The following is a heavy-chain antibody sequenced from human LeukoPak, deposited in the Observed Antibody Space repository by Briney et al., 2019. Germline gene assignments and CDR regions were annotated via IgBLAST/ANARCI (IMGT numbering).Heavy chain of an antibody. CDR1: GFTFSSYA. Sequence: GGSLRLSCAASGFTFSSYAMSWVRQAPGKGLEWVANIKQDGSEKYYVDSVKGRFTISRDNAKNSLYLQMNSLRAEDTAVYYCARFSGYYYWGQGTLVTVSS. D-gene: IGHD5-12*01. CDR2: IKQDGSEK. J-gene: IGHJ4*02. CDR3: ARFSGYYY. V-gene: IGHV3-7*01.